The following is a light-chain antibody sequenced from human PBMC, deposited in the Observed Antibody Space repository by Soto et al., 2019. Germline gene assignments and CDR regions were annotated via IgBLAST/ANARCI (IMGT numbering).Light chain of an antibody. CDR2: GAS. CDR1: QSVGTW. V-gene: IGKV1-5*01. Sequence: DIQMTQSTSTLSASVGGRVTITCRASQSVGTWVAWYQQKPGKAPKLLIYGASNLESGVPSRFSGSGSGTEFTLTITTLQPDDFTTYFCQLYNRNTWSFGPGTKVAIK. CDR3: QLYNRNTWS. J-gene: IGKJ1*01.